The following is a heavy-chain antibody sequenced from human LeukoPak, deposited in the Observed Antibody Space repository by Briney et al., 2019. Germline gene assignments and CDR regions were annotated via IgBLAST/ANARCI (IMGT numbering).Heavy chain of an antibody. V-gene: IGHV1-69*13. CDR3: AREARSSSWRGIFWFDP. CDR2: IIPIFGTA. J-gene: IGHJ5*02. D-gene: IGHD6-13*01. CDR1: GGTFSSYA. Sequence: GASVKVSCKASGGTFSSYAISWVRQAPGQGLEWMGGIIPIFGTANYAQKFQGRVTITADESTSTAYMELSSLRSEDTAVYYCAREARSSSWRGIFWFDPWGQGTLVTVSS.